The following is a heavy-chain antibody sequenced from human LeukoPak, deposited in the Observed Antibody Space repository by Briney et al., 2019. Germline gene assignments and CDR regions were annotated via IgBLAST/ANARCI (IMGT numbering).Heavy chain of an antibody. Sequence: PGGSLRLSCAASGFTFSSYAMSWVRQAPGKGLEWVSAISGSGGSTYYADSVKGRFTISRDNSKNTLYLQMNSLRAEDTAVYYCAKRDPSPYGDYARGAFDIWGQGTMVTVSS. V-gene: IGHV3-23*01. J-gene: IGHJ3*02. CDR1: GFTFSSYA. CDR2: ISGSGGST. CDR3: AKRDPSPYGDYARGAFDI. D-gene: IGHD4-17*01.